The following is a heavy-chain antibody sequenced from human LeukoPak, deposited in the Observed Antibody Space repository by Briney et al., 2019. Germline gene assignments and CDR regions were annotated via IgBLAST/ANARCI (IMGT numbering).Heavy chain of an antibody. D-gene: IGHD2-15*01. Sequence: SETLSLTCAVYGGSFSGYYWSWIRQPPGKGLEWIGEINHSGSTNYNPSLKSRVTISVDTSKNQFSLKLSSVTAADTAVYYCARGPSGVAATAPIDYRGQGTLVTVSS. J-gene: IGHJ4*02. CDR1: GGSFSGYY. V-gene: IGHV4-34*01. CDR3: ARGPSGVAATAPIDY. CDR2: INHSGST.